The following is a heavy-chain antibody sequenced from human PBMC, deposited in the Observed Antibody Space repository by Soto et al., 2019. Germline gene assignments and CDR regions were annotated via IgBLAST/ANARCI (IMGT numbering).Heavy chain of an antibody. V-gene: IGHV4-34*01. CDR1: GGSFSGYY. CDR3: EVYYDSSGSDY. D-gene: IGHD3-22*01. CDR2: INHSGST. Sequence: SQTLSLTCAVYGGSFSGYYWSWIRQPPGKGLEWIGEINHSGSTNYNPSLKSRVTISVDTSKNQFSLKLSSVTAADTAVYYCEVYYDSSGSDYWGQGTLVTVSS. J-gene: IGHJ4*02.